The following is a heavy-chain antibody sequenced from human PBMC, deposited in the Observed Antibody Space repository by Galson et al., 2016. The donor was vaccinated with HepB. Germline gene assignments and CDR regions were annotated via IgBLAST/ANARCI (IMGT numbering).Heavy chain of an antibody. D-gene: IGHD3-22*01. CDR1: GGSISSSSYY. V-gene: IGHV4-39*01. J-gene: IGHJ4*02. Sequence: ETLSLTCTVSGGSISSSSYYWGWIRQPPGKGLEWIGSIYYSGSTYYNPSLKSRVTISVDTSKNQFSLKLSSVTAADTAVYYCARRAATYDSSGYYYGADGDYWGQGTLVAVSS. CDR2: IYYSGST. CDR3: ARRAATYDSSGYYYGADGDY.